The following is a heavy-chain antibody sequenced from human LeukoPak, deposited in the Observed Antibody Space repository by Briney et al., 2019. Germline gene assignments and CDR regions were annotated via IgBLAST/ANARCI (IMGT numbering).Heavy chain of an antibody. CDR2: INPNSGGT. Sequence: GASVKVSCKASGYTFTGYYMHWVRQAPGQGLEWMGWINPNSGGTNYAQKFQGRVTMTRDTSISTAYMELSRLRSDDTAVYYCAREQRGSSGYSNYYFDYWGQGTLVTVSS. V-gene: IGHV1-2*02. J-gene: IGHJ4*02. CDR1: GYTFTGYY. D-gene: IGHD3-22*01. CDR3: AREQRGSSGYSNYYFDY.